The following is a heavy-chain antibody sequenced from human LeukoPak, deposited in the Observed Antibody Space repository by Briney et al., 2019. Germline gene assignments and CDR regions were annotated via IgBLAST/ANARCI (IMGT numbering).Heavy chain of an antibody. V-gene: IGHV3-48*03. CDR2: ISSSGSTI. CDR1: GFTFSSYE. J-gene: IGHJ6*03. D-gene: IGHD5-18*01. CDR3: ARGPLTVKRGYSYIHYYYYMDV. Sequence: GGSLRLSCAASGFTFSSYEMNWVRQAPGKGLEWVSYISSSGSTIYYADSVKGRFTISRDNAKNSLYLQMNSLRAEDTAVYYCARGPLTVKRGYSYIHYYYYMDVWGKGTTVTVSS.